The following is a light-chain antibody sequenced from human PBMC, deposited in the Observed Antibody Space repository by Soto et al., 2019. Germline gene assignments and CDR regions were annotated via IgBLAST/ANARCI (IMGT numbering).Light chain of an antibody. J-gene: IGKJ2*03. CDR3: PLCVCTLLS. V-gene: IGKV1-39*01. CDR1: QSIINH. Sequence: DIQMTQSPSSLSASVEDRVIIPFRASQSIINHLNWYHQKPGQAPNLLIYTASSLQVGFPSRFSGSGSGTDFTLTISSLQPEDCTRYYCPLCVCTLLSF. CDR2: TAS.